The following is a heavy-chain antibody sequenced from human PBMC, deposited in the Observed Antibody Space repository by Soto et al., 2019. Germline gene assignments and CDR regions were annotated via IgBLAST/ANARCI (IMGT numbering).Heavy chain of an antibody. CDR3: TTFFSRPLWFGEPFDY. CDR1: GFTFSNAW. D-gene: IGHD3-10*01. Sequence: GESLKISCAASGFTFSNAWMSWVRQAPGKGLEWVGRIKSKTDGGTTDYAAPVKGRFTISRDDSKNTLYLQMNSPKTEDTAVYYCTTFFSRPLWFGEPFDYWGQGTLVTVSS. CDR2: IKSKTDGGTT. V-gene: IGHV3-15*01. J-gene: IGHJ4*02.